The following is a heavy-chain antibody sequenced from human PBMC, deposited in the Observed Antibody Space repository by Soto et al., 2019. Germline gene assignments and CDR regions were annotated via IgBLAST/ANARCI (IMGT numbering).Heavy chain of an antibody. V-gene: IGHV3-7*04. D-gene: IGHD6-19*01. CDR2: IKQDGSEK. Sequence: EVQLVESGGGLVQPGGSLRLSCAASGFTFSSYWMSWVRQAPGKGLEWVANIKQDGSEKYYLDSVKGRFTISRDNAKNSLYLQMNSLRAEDTAVYYCARDGSGWYSAYYYGMDVWGQGTTVTVSS. CDR3: ARDGSGWYSAYYYGMDV. J-gene: IGHJ6*02. CDR1: GFTFSSYW.